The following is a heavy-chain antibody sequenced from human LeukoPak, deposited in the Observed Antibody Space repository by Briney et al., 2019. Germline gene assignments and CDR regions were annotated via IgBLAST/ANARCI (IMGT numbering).Heavy chain of an antibody. J-gene: IGHJ5*02. CDR2: INPNIDGT. D-gene: IGHD5/OR15-5a*01. V-gene: IGHV1-2*02. Sequence: ASVKVSCKASGYTFTGYYIHWVRQAPGQGLEWMGWINPNIDGTNYAQKFQGRVTMTRDTSISTAYMELSSLRSDDTAVYYCAREGPLRLPYFDPWGQGTLVTVSS. CDR1: GYTFTGYY. CDR3: AREGPLRLPYFDP.